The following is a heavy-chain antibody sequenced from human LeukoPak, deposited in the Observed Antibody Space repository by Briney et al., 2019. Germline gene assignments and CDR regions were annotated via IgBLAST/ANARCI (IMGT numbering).Heavy chain of an antibody. CDR3: ARQSGYSDY. Sequence: PSEALSLTCTVSGGSISTYYWSWIRQPPGEGLEWIGHIYYTWSTTYNPSLKSRATISVDTSKNQFSLKLTSLTAADTAAYYCARQSGYSDYWGQGTLVTASA. D-gene: IGHD1-26*01. J-gene: IGHJ4*02. V-gene: IGHV4-59*08. CDR1: GGSISTYY. CDR2: IYYTWST.